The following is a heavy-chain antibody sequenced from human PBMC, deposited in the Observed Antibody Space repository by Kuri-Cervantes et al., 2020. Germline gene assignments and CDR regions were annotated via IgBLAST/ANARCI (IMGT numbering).Heavy chain of an antibody. J-gene: IGHJ6*02. V-gene: IGHV1-2*02. CDR3: ARDGHNWNYDQWGTTFYYYGMDV. Sequence: ASVKVSCKASGYTFTGYYMHWVRQAPGQGLEWMGWINPNSGGTNYAQKFQGRVTMTRNTPISTAYMELSSLRSDDTAVYYCARDGHNWNYDQWGTTFYYYGMDVWGQGTTVTVSS. D-gene: IGHD1-7*01. CDR1: GYTFTGYY. CDR2: INPNSGGT.